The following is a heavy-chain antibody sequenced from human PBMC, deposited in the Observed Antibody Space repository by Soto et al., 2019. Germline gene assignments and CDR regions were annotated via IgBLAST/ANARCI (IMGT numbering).Heavy chain of an antibody. CDR2: ISSSSSYI. D-gene: IGHD5-12*01. CDR3: ARDRGYSGYDNYYYYGMDV. J-gene: IGHJ6*02. CDR1: GFTFISYS. Sequence: GGSLRLSCAASGFTFISYSMNWVRQAPGKGLEWVSSISSSSSYIYYADSVKGRFTISRDNAKNSLYLQMNSLRAEDTAVYYCARDRGYSGYDNYYYYGMDVWGQGTTVTVSS. V-gene: IGHV3-21*01.